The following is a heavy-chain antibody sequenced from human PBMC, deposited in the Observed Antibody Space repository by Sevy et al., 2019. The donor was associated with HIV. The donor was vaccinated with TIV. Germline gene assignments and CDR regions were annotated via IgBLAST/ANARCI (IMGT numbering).Heavy chain of an antibody. Sequence: GGSLRLSCTASGFTFGDYAMNWFRQAPGKGLEWVGFIRSKAYGGTTEYAASVKGRFTISRADSKSIAYLQMNSLKTEDTAVYYCSRGRGYSYGYVDYWGQGTLVTVSS. V-gene: IGHV3-49*03. CDR2: IRSKAYGGTT. D-gene: IGHD5-18*01. CDR1: GFTFGDYA. J-gene: IGHJ4*02. CDR3: SRGRGYSYGYVDY.